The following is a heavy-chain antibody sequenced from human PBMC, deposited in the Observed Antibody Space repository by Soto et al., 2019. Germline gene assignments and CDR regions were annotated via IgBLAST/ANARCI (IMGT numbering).Heavy chain of an antibody. V-gene: IGHV3-7*04. J-gene: IGHJ2*01. CDR2: IKGDGTEK. D-gene: IGHD2-15*01. CDR3: SRGGRADL. CDR1: GFTLSYYW. Sequence: EVQLVESGGGLVQPGESLRLSCATSGFTLSYYWLRWVRQAPGKGLEWVANIKGDGTEKNYVDTVKGRFTISRNNTKKSLYLQMNSLRAEDTAVYFCSRGGRADLWGSATMVTVSS.